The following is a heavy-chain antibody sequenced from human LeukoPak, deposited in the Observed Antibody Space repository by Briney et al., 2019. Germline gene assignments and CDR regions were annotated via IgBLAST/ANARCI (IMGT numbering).Heavy chain of an antibody. V-gene: IGHV3-74*01. CDR1: GFTFSTYW. J-gene: IGHJ4*02. CDR3: ARDSSGYW. D-gene: IGHD3-22*01. Sequence: PGGSLRLSCAASGFTFSTYWMHWVRQAPGKGLVWVSRIDNGGSTTLYADSVRGRFIISRDNAKNSLFLQMNSLRVEDTAFYYCARDSSGYWWGQGTLVTVSS. CDR2: IDNGGSTT.